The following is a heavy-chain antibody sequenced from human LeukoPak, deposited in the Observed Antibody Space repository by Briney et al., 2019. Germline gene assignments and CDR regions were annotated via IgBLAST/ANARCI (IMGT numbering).Heavy chain of an antibody. CDR2: ISSRSSYI. CDR1: GFTFSSYS. Sequence: PGGSLRLSCAASGFTFSSYSMNWVRQAPGKGLEWVSSISSRSSYIYYADSVKGRFTVSRDNAKNSLYLQMNSLRAEDTAVYYCASEYYYDSSGYYYVSSYFDYWGQGTLVTVSS. D-gene: IGHD3-22*01. J-gene: IGHJ4*02. CDR3: ASEYYYDSSGYYYVSSYFDY. V-gene: IGHV3-21*01.